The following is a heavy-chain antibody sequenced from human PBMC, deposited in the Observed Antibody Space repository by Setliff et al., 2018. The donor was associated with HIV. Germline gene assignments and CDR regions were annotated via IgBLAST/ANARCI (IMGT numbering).Heavy chain of an antibody. Sequence: PSETLSLTCNVSGGSIGSYHWAWIRQSPGKGLEYIGNIRRSGYTNYNPSLKSRLNMSVDTSNYQISLKLTAVTAADTAVYYCAREFSERSPNPDHYYYYMDVWGKGTTVTVSS. J-gene: IGHJ6*03. V-gene: IGHV4-59*01. CDR2: IRRSGYT. CDR3: AREFSERSPNPDHYYYYMDV. CDR1: GGSIGSYH. D-gene: IGHD6-19*01.